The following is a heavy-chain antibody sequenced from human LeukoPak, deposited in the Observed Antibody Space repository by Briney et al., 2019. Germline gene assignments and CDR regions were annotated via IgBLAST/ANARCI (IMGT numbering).Heavy chain of an antibody. Sequence: SETLSLTCAVYGGSFSGYYWSWLRQPPGKGLEWIGEINHSGSTNYNPSLKSRVTMSVDTSKNQFSLKLSSVTAADTAVYYCARGPVADAFDIWGQGTMVTVSS. CDR1: GGSFSGYY. D-gene: IGHD2-15*01. CDR3: ARGPVADAFDI. J-gene: IGHJ3*02. V-gene: IGHV4-34*01. CDR2: INHSGST.